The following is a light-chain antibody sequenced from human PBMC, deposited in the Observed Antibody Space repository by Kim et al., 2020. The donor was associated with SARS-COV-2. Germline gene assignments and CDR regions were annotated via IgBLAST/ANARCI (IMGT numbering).Light chain of an antibody. CDR2: GAS. CDR3: QQYNSWWT. CDR1: QGVSTS. Sequence: SVSRGETATLSCRASQGVSTSLAWYQQKPGQAPRLLIYGASTRATGVPARFRTSRSGTEFTLTISSLESEDFAVYYCQQYNSWWTFGQGTKVDIK. J-gene: IGKJ1*01. V-gene: IGKV3D-15*01.